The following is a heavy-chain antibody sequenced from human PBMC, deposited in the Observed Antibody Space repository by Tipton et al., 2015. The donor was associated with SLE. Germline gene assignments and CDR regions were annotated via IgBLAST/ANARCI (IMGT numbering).Heavy chain of an antibody. J-gene: IGHJ4*02. D-gene: IGHD2-15*01. CDR1: GFTVSSNY. V-gene: IGHV3-53*05. CDR3: ATGLYCSRRHWPDYFDY. Sequence: SLRLSCAVSGFTVSSNYMSWVRQAPGKGLEWVSVIYGGGSTYYADSVKGRFTISRDNSKNTLYLQMNSLRVEDTAVYYCATGLYCSRRHWPDYFDYWGQGTLVTVSS. CDR2: IYGGGST.